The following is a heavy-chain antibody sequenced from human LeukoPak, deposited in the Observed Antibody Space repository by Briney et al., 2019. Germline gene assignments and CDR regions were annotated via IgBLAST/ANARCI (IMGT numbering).Heavy chain of an antibody. J-gene: IGHJ5*02. CDR3: ARGIAVAGTSSFDP. Sequence: ASVKVSCKASGYTFTGYYMHWVRQAPGQGLEWMGWINPNSGGTNYAQKFQGRVTMTRDTSISTAYMELSRLRSDDTAVYYCARGIAVAGTSSFDPWGQGTLVTVSS. V-gene: IGHV1-2*02. CDR1: GYTFTGYY. CDR2: INPNSGGT. D-gene: IGHD6-19*01.